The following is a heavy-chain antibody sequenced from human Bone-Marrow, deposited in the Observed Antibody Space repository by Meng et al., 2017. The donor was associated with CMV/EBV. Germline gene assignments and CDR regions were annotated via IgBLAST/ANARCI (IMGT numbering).Heavy chain of an antibody. J-gene: IGHJ5*02. Sequence: ASVKVSCKASGCTFTSYDINWVRQATGQGLEWMGWMNPNSGNTGYAQKFQGRVTITRNTSISTAYMELSSLRSEDTAVYYCARGINGYSGYDWSDPWGQGTRVTVSS. CDR1: GCTFTSYD. D-gene: IGHD5-12*01. CDR2: MNPNSGNT. V-gene: IGHV1-8*03. CDR3: ARGINGYSGYDWSDP.